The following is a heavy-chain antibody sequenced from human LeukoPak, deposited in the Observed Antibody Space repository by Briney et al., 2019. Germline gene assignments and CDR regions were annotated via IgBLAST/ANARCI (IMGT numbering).Heavy chain of an antibody. CDR2: IYYSGST. J-gene: IGHJ5*02. CDR3: ARDKTLTMVRGVRWFDP. CDR1: DGSISSYY. Sequence: SETLSLTCTVSDGSISSYYWSWIRQPLGKGLEWIGYIYYSGSTNYNPSLKSRVTISVDTSKNQFSLKLSSVTAADTAVYYCARDKTLTMVRGVRWFDPWGQGTLVTVSS. V-gene: IGHV4-59*01. D-gene: IGHD3-10*01.